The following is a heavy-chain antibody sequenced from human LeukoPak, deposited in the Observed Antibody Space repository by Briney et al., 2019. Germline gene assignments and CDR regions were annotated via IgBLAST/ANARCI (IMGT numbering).Heavy chain of an antibody. J-gene: IGHJ4*02. Sequence: GRSLRLSCAASGFTFSSYGMHWVRQAPGKGLEWVAVISYDGSNKYYADPVKGRFTISRDNSKNTLYLQMNSLRAEDTAVYYCASGKLYFDYWGQGTLVTVSS. CDR1: GFTFSSYG. D-gene: IGHD1-1*01. V-gene: IGHV3-30*03. CDR2: ISYDGSNK. CDR3: ASGKLYFDY.